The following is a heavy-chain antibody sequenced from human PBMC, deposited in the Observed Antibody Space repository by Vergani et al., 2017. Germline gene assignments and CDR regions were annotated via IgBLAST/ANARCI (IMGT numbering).Heavy chain of an antibody. CDR3: ARSIVSRNPPDYFDN. V-gene: IGHV4-61*01. J-gene: IGHJ4*02. CDR2: VEDSGYF. CDR1: GVSMQSGSFY. Sequence: QVQLHESGPGLVKPSETLSLICSVSGVSMQSGSFYWTWIRQTPGEGLEWMGYVEDSGYFNYNPSLKTRVSMSSDTSNNQFSLMLSSVTVADTAVYYCARSIVSRNPPDYFDNWGQGTLVTVSS. D-gene: IGHD1-14*01.